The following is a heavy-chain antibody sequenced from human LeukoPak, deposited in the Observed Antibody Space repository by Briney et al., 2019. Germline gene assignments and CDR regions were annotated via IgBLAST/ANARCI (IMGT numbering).Heavy chain of an antibody. J-gene: IGHJ4*02. V-gene: IGHV4-59*08. D-gene: IGHD2-2*01. CDR2: ISYSGST. CDR1: GDSISSYY. Sequence: SETLSLTCTVSGDSISSYYWSWIRQPPGKGLEWIGYISYSGSTHYNPSLKSRVTISIDPSENHFSLKVSSVTAADTAVYYCARFTFLPAYHGLFDYWGQGILVTVSS. CDR3: ARFTFLPAYHGLFDY.